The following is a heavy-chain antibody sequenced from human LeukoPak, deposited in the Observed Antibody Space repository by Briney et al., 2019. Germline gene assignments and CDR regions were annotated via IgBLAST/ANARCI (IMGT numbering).Heavy chain of an antibody. J-gene: IGHJ4*02. CDR3: AREGYCSSTSCYKDY. CDR1: RGTFSSYA. D-gene: IGHD2-2*02. Sequence: SVKVSCKASRGTFSSYAISWVRQAPGQGLEWMGGIIPIFGTANYAQKSQGRVTITTDESTSTAYMELSSLRSEDTAVYYCAREGYCSSTSCYKDYWGQGTLVTVSS. CDR2: IIPIFGTA. V-gene: IGHV1-69*05.